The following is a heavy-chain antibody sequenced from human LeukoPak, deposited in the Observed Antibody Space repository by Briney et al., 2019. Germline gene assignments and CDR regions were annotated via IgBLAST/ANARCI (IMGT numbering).Heavy chain of an antibody. V-gene: IGHV1-2*02. Sequence: ASVKVSCKVSGDIFSTYYIQWVRQAPGAGLAWVGWINTDIGGTHSAPKFQGRVSMTTDKSISTAYLELTRLTSDHTAMYYCARNWELWGQGTLVTVSS. J-gene: IGHJ4*02. CDR3: ARNWEL. D-gene: IGHD3-10*01. CDR1: GDIFSTYY. CDR2: INTDIGGT.